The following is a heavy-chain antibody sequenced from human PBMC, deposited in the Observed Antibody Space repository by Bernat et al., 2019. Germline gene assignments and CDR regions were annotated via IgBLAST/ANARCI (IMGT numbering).Heavy chain of an antibody. V-gene: IGHV1-18*04. J-gene: IGHJ4*02. CDR2: ISAYNGNT. D-gene: IGHD1-14*01. CDR3: ARDLQGLPDDY. CDR1: GYTFTSYG. Sequence: HVQLHQCTAEMNKPGASVNVSCKASGYTFTSYGISWVRQAPGQGLEWMGWISAYNGNTNYAQKLQGRVTMTTDTSTSTAYMELRSLRSDDTAVYYCARDLQGLPDDYWGQGTLVTVSS.